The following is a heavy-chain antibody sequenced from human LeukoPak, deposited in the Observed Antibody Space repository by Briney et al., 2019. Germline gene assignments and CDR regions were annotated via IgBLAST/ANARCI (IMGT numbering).Heavy chain of an antibody. J-gene: IGHJ6*02. Sequence: GASVKVSCKASGYTFSSYGISGVRQAPGQGREWMGWISAYKGNTNYAQNFQGRVTMTTDTSTSTAYMELRSLRSDDTAVYYCARDPLPTYYYDSSGYHGALDVWGQGTTVTVSS. CDR1: GYTFSSYG. V-gene: IGHV1-18*01. D-gene: IGHD3-22*01. CDR3: ARDPLPTYYYDSSGYHGALDV. CDR2: ISAYKGNT.